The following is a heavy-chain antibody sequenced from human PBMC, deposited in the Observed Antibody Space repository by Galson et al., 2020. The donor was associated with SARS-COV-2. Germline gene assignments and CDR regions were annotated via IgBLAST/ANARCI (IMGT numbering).Heavy chain of an antibody. Sequence: SETLSLTCAVYGGSFSGYYWSWIRQPPGKGLEWIGEINHSGSTNYNPSLKSRVTISVDTSKNQFSLKLSSVTAADTAVYYCARGYLSIAVAGNKFLDYWGQGTLVTVSS. CDR3: ARGYLSIAVAGNKFLDY. CDR1: GGSFSGYY. D-gene: IGHD6-19*01. J-gene: IGHJ4*02. V-gene: IGHV4-34*01. CDR2: INHSGST.